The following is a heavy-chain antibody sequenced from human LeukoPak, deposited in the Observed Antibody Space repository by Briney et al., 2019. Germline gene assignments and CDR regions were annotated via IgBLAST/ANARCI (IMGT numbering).Heavy chain of an antibody. V-gene: IGHV3-23*01. CDR3: AKDSLKQWLVPIY. J-gene: IGHJ4*02. D-gene: IGHD6-19*01. Sequence: PGRSLRLSCAASGFTFSSYAMSWVRQAPGKGLEWVSAISGSGGSTYYADSVKGRFTISRDNSKNTLYLQMNSLRAEDTAVYYCAKDSLKQWLVPIYWGQGTLVTVSS. CDR2: ISGSGGST. CDR1: GFTFSSYA.